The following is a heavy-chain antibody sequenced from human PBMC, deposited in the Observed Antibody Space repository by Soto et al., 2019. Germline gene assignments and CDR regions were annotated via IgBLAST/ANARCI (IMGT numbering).Heavy chain of an antibody. V-gene: IGHV3-30*04. CDR2: ISYDGSNK. J-gene: IGHJ4*02. CDR1: GFTFIAYA. CDR3: ARAPGIAVANPHY. Sequence: QVQLVESGGGVVPPGRSLRLSRAASGFTFIAYAMHWVRQAPGKGLEWVAVISYDGSNKYYADSVKGRFTISRDNSKNTLYLQMNSLRVEDTAVYYCARAPGIAVANPHYWGQGTLVTVSS. D-gene: IGHD6-19*01.